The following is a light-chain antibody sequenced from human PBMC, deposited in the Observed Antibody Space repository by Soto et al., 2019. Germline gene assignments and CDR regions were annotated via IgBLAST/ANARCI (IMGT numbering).Light chain of an antibody. CDR3: SLYTSSSTYV. Sequence: QSALTQPPSVSGSPGQSVTISCSGTSSDVGSSDRVSWYQQPPGTAPKLMLYDVSYRPSGVPDRFSGSKSGNTASLTISGLQAEDEADYYCSLYTSSSTYVFGTGTKVTVL. V-gene: IGLV2-18*01. CDR2: DVS. J-gene: IGLJ1*01. CDR1: SSDVGSSDR.